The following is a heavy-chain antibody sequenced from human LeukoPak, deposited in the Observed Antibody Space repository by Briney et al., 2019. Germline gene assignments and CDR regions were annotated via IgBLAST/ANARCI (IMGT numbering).Heavy chain of an antibody. CDR1: GFTFSSYW. CDR3: VRDENYHAETIYYDVFSV. CDR2: IEADGSKK. D-gene: IGHD3-22*01. J-gene: IGHJ3*01. V-gene: IGHV3-7*03. Sequence: GGSLRLSCAASGFTFSSYWMAWVRQAPGKGLEWVANIEADGSKKNYADSVKGRFSVSRDNAKNSLYLLMSSLSVEDTAIYYCVRDENYHAETIYYDVFSVWGQGTKVTVSA.